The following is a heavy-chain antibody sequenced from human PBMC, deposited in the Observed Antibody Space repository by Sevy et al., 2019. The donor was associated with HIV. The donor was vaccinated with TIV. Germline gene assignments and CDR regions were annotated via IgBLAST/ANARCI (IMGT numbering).Heavy chain of an antibody. CDR1: GFTFSSYG. CDR2: IRYDGSNK. D-gene: IGHD7-27*01. Sequence: GGSLRLSCAASGFTFSSYGMHWVRQAPGKGLEWVAFIRYDGSNKDYADSVKGRFTISRDNSKNTLYLQMNSLRAEDTAVYYCAKDPPPNWGIDYWGQGTLVTVSS. J-gene: IGHJ4*02. V-gene: IGHV3-30*02. CDR3: AKDPPPNWGIDY.